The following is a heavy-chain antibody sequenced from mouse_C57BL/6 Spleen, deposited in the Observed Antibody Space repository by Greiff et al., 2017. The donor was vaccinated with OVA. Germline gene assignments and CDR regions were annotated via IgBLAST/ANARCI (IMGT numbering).Heavy chain of an antibody. Sequence: EVNLVESEGGLVQPGSSMKLSCTASGFTFSDYYMAWVRQVPEKGLEWVANINYDGSSTYYLDSLKSRFIISRDNAKNILYLQMSSLKSEDTATYYCARDADYGSSHWYFDVWGTGTTVTVSS. V-gene: IGHV5-16*01. J-gene: IGHJ1*03. CDR3: ARDADYGSSHWYFDV. D-gene: IGHD1-1*01. CDR2: INYDGSST. CDR1: GFTFSDYY.